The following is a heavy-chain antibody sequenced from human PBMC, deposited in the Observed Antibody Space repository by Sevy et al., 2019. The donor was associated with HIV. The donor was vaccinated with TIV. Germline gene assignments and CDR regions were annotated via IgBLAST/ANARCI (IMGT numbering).Heavy chain of an antibody. D-gene: IGHD2-21*02. CDR1: GFTFSSYA. CDR3: ARVGVSYCTDDCYHRFDY. Sequence: GGSLRLSCAASGFTFSSYALLWVRQAPGKGLEWVSLISCDGGKKYYSDSVKGRFAISGDESKTTLFLQMNSLRSEDTAIYYCARVGVSYCTDDCYHRFDYWGRGTLVTVSS. CDR2: ISCDGGKK. V-gene: IGHV3-30*09. J-gene: IGHJ4*02.